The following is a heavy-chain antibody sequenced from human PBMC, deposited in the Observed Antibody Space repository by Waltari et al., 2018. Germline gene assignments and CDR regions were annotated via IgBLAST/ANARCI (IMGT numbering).Heavy chain of an antibody. Sequence: EVQLVASGGGLVQPGRSLRFLCLGSGFPLAVLAWYRVRQRPGKGLEWVSGIGWNSGAIGYADSVRGRFSTYRDNAKKSLYLQMGRLRPEDTALYYCVKGGWGFGAFYEQHWGQGIQVTVSS. CDR2: IGWNSGAI. J-gene: IGHJ4*02. CDR3: VKGGWGFGAFYEQH. V-gene: IGHV3-9*01. D-gene: IGHD3-10*01. CDR1: GFPLAVLA.